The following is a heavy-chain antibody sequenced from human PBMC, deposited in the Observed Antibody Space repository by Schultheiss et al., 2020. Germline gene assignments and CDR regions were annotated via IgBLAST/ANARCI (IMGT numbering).Heavy chain of an antibody. Sequence: ASVKVSCKASGYTFTGYYMHWVRQAPGQGLEWMGWINPNSGGTNYAQKFQGRVTMTRDTSISTAYMELSSLRSEDTAVYYCARDNGSGSYYWFDYWGQGTLVTVSS. CDR2: INPNSGGT. V-gene: IGHV1-2*02. J-gene: IGHJ4*02. CDR1: GYTFTGYY. CDR3: ARDNGSGSYYWFDY. D-gene: IGHD1-26*01.